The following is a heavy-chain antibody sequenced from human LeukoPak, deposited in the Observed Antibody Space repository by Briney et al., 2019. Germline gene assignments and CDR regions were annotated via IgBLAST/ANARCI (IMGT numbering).Heavy chain of an antibody. V-gene: IGHV1-69*13. J-gene: IGHJ4*02. Sequence: SVKVSCKASGGTFSSYAISWVRQAPGQGLEWMGGIIPIFGTANYAQKFQGRVTITADESTSTAYMELSSLRSEDTAVYYCARAAMVRGVIKGIDYWGQGTLVTVSS. CDR1: GGTFSSYA. CDR2: IIPIFGTA. CDR3: ARAAMVRGVIKGIDY. D-gene: IGHD3-10*01.